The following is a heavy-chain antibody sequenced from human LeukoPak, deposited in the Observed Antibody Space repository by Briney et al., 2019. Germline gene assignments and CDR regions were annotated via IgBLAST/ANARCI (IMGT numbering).Heavy chain of an antibody. CDR3: ARDADRLSFDY. CDR2: INSDGSST. J-gene: IGHJ4*02. CDR1: GFTFSSYW. V-gene: IGHV3-74*01. Sequence: GGSLRLSCAASGFTFSSYWMYWVRQAPGKGLVWVSRINSDGSSTSYADSEKGRFTISRDNGKNTLYLQMNSLRAEHTAVYYCARDADRLSFDYWGQGTLVTVSS.